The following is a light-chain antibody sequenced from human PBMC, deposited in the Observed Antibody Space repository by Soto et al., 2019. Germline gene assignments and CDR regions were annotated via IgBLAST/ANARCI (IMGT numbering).Light chain of an antibody. CDR2: DAS. J-gene: IGKJ4*01. CDR1: QSVSSH. V-gene: IGKV3-11*01. CDR3: QQRSNGPLN. Sequence: EIVLTQSPATLSLSPGERAALSCRASQSVSSHLAWYQQKPGQAPRLLIYDASNRATGIPGRFSGSGSGTDFTLIISSREPEDLAVYYCQQRSNGPLNFGGGTKLEIK.